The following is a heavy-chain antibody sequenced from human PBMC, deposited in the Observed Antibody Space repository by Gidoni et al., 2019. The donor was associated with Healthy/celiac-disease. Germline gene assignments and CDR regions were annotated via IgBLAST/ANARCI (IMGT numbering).Heavy chain of an antibody. CDR1: GFTFSSYG. D-gene: IGHD3-9*01. J-gene: IGHJ6*02. CDR2: ISYDGSNK. V-gene: IGHV3-30*18. Sequence: QVQLVESGGGVVQPGRSLRLSCAASGFTFSSYGMHWVRQAPGKGLEWVAVISYDGSNKYYADSVKGRFTISRDNSKNTLYLQMNSLRAEDTAVYYCAKVEEERYFDWSNYYYYGMDVWGQGTTVTVSS. CDR3: AKVEEERYFDWSNYYYYGMDV.